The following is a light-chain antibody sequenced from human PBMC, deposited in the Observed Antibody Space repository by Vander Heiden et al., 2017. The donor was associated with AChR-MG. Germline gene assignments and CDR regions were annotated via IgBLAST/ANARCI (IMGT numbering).Light chain of an antibody. CDR2: YDS. CDR3: QVRDTSTDHPD. V-gene: IGLV3-21*04. Sequence: STVRTQPPTVSVAPGKPATIPCGGSNVGSKCVHWCQQKTGQAPRLVISYDSARPSGVPERFSGSNSGNTATLTISGVEAGDEADYYCQVRDTSTDHPDFGTGTKVTVL. J-gene: IGLJ1*01. CDR1: NVGSKC.